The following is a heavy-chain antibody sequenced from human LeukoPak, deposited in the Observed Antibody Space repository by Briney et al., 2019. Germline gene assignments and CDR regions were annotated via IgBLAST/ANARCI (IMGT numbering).Heavy chain of an antibody. V-gene: IGHV1-18*01. J-gene: IGHJ3*02. Sequence: ASVKVSCKSSGYTFTSYGISWVRQAPGQGLEWMGWISAYNGNTNYAQKRQGRVTMTTDTSTSTAYMELRSLRSDDTAVYYCARAVAEDGAFDIWGQGTMVTVSS. D-gene: IGHD4-23*01. CDR1: GYTFTSYG. CDR3: ARAVAEDGAFDI. CDR2: ISAYNGNT.